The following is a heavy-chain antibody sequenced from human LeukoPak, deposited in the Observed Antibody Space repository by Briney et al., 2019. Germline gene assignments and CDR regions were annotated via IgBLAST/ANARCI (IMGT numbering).Heavy chain of an antibody. CDR2: IHYSGST. J-gene: IGHJ3*02. D-gene: IGHD3-22*01. V-gene: IGHV4-59*01. Sequence: SETLSLTCTVSGGSISSYYWSWIRQPPGKGLEWIGYIHYSGSTNYNPSLKGRVTISVDTSKNQFSLKLSSVTAADTAVYYCACLTTADAFDIWGQGTMVTVSS. CDR1: GGSISSYY. CDR3: ACLTTADAFDI.